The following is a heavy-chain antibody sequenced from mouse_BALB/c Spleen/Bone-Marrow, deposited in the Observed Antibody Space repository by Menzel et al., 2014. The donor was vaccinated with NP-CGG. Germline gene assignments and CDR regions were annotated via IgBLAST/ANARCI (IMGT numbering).Heavy chain of an antibody. D-gene: IGHD1-1*01. V-gene: IGHV3-8*02. Sequence: DVKLVESGSSLVTPSQTLSLTCSVTGVSITSGYWNWTRKFPGNELEYMGYISYSGSTYYNPSLKSRISITQDTSKNQYYLQLNSVTTEDTASYYCARFGSNYRGPFAYWGQGSLVTVSA. CDR2: ISYSGST. CDR1: GVSITSGY. CDR3: ARFGSNYRGPFAY. J-gene: IGHJ3*01.